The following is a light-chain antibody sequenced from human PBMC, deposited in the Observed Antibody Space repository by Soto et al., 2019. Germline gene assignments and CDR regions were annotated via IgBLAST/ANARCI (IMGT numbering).Light chain of an antibody. J-gene: IGKJ5*01. CDR1: QSVSNY. Sequence: EIVLTQSPATLSLSPGERATLSCRASQSVSNYLAWYQQRPGQAPRLLIYDASNRATGIPARFSGSGSGTDFTLPISSLQPEDLAVYYCQQRSNWPITFGQGTRLEIK. CDR3: QQRSNWPIT. CDR2: DAS. V-gene: IGKV3-11*01.